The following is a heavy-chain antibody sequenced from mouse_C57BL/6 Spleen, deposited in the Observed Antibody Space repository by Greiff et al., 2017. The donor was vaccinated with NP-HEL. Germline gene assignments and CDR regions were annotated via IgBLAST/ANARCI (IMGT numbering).Heavy chain of an antibody. CDR3: AKAGSLMVTTRAMDY. V-gene: IGHV1-39*01. CDR1: GYSFTDYN. J-gene: IGHJ4*01. D-gene: IGHD2-3*01. Sequence: VQLQQSGPELVKPGASVKISCKASGYSFTDYNMNWVKQSTGKSLEWIGVINPNYGTTSYNQKFKGKATLTVDQSSSTAYMQLSSLTSEDSEVNYCAKAGSLMVTTRAMDYWGQGTSVTVSS. CDR2: INPNYGTT.